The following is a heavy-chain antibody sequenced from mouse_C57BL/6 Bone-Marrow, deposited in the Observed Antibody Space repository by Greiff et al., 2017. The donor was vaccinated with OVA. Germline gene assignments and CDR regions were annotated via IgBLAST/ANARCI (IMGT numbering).Heavy chain of an antibody. CDR3: VRHEGLEEFAY. V-gene: IGHV10-1*01. CDR2: IRSKSNNYAT. J-gene: IGHJ3*01. CDR1: GFSFNTYA. D-gene: IGHD2-2*01. Sequence: EVQLVESGGGLVQPKGSLKLSCAASGFSFNTYAMNWVRQAPGKGLEWVARIRSKSNNYATYYADSVKDRFTISRDDSESMLYLQMNNLKTEDTAMYYCVRHEGLEEFAYWGQGTLVTVSA.